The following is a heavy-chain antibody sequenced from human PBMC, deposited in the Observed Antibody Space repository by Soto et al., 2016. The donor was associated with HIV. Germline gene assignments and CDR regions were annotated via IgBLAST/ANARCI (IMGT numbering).Heavy chain of an antibody. CDR3: ARVMLGELNSYYFDY. CDR1: GFTVSSNY. CDR2: IYSGGST. V-gene: IGHV3-66*01. J-gene: IGHJ4*02. Sequence: EVQLVESGGGLVQPGGSLRLSCAASGFTVSSNYMSWVRQAPGKGLEWVSVIYSGGSTYYADSVKGRFTISRDNSKNTLYLQMNSLRAEDTAVYYCARVMLGELNSYYFDYWGQGTLVTVSS. D-gene: IGHD3-10*02.